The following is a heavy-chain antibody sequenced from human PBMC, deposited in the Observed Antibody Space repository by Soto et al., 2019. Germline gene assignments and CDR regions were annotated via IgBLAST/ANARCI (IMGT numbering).Heavy chain of an antibody. Sequence: PGGSLRLSCAASGFTFSSYAMSWVRQAPGKGLEWVAVISYDGSNKYYADSVKGRFTISRDNSKNTLYLQMNSLRAEDTAVYYCAKGISGWSTENYYGMDVWGQGTTVTVSS. J-gene: IGHJ6*02. CDR2: ISYDGSNK. D-gene: IGHD6-19*01. CDR1: GFTFSSYA. CDR3: AKGISGWSTENYYGMDV. V-gene: IGHV3-30*18.